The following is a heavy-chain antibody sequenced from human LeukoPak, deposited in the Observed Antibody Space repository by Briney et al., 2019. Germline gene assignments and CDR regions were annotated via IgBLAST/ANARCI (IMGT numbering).Heavy chain of an antibody. D-gene: IGHD2-2*02. V-gene: IGHV3-33*08. CDR1: GFTFSSYA. CDR3: ARAPYTTGRSFYFDS. Sequence: PGGSLRLSCTASGFTFSSYAMNWVRQAPGKGLEWVAIIWFDGTKTYYADSVKGRFTISRDNFNNLLYLQMNSLRAEDTALYYCARAPYTTGRSFYFDSWGQGTLVTVSS. CDR2: IWFDGTKT. J-gene: IGHJ4*02.